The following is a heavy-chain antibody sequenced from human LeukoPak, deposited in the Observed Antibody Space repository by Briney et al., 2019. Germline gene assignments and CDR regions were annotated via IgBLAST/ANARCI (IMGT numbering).Heavy chain of an antibody. CDR1: GFTFSSYA. D-gene: IGHD3-9*01. V-gene: IGHV3-23*01. J-gene: IGHJ4*02. CDR3: AKEPIHYCSSTSCSYDILTGYYYFDY. Sequence: GGSLRLSRAASGFTFSSYAMSWVRQAPGKGLEWVSAISGSGGSTYYADSVKGRFTISRDNSKNTLYLQMNSLRAEDTAVYYCAKEPIHYCSSTSCSYDILTGYYYFDYWGQGTLVTVSS. CDR2: ISGSGGST.